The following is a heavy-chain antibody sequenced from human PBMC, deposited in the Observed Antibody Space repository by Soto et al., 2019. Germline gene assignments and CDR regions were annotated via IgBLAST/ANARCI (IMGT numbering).Heavy chain of an antibody. D-gene: IGHD5-12*01. V-gene: IGHV1-18*01. CDR1: GYTFFTYD. Sequence: GASVKVSCKASGYTFFTYDISWVRQAPGQGLEWMGWISTYSGDTKYAQKFQGRVTMSTDTSTTTAYLELRSLRSDETAVYYCSRHHGPTTSENWLDPWGQGTLVTVSS. CDR2: ISTYSGDT. CDR3: SRHHGPTTSENWLDP. J-gene: IGHJ5*02.